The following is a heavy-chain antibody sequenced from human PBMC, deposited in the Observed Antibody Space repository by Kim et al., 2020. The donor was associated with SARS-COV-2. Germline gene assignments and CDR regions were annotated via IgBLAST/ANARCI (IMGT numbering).Heavy chain of an antibody. CDR1: GFMFSGYV. CDR2: ISYDGNNK. D-gene: IGHD2-21*02. V-gene: IGHV3-30*18. Sequence: GGSLRLSCAASGFMFSGYVIHWVRQTPGKGLEWMALISYDGNNKYYADSVKGRFTISRDNSKKTVYLQLSDLRAEDTAVYHCAEASAKASAVPFAMGVWGQGGTVTVS. CDR3: AEASAKASAVPFAMGV. J-gene: IGHJ6*02.